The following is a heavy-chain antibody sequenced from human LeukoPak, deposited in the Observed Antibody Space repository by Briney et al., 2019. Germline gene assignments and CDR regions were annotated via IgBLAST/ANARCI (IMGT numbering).Heavy chain of an antibody. Sequence: GGSLRLSCAASGFTFSSYSMNWVRQAPGKGLEWVSSISSSSSYIYYADSVKGRFTISRDNAKNSLYLQMNSLRAEDTAVYYCARDPSVGVGVTGTSGYYWGQGTLVTVSS. J-gene: IGHJ4*02. CDR3: ARDPSVGVGVTGTSGYY. V-gene: IGHV3-21*01. D-gene: IGHD1-7*01. CDR1: GFTFSSYS. CDR2: ISSSSSYI.